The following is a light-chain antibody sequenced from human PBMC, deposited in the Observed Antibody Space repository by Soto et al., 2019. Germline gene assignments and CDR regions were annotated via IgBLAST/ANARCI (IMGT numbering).Light chain of an antibody. V-gene: IGKV1-39*01. CDR1: QEIGGY. CDR2: AAS. Sequence: DIQMTQSPSTLSAYVGDRVTITCRASQEIGGYLNWYQQKPGKAPELLIYAASSLQSGVPSRFIGSGSGTEFTLTITSLQPEDFATYYCQQSYGSPELTFGGGTKVDIK. CDR3: QQSYGSPELT. J-gene: IGKJ4*01.